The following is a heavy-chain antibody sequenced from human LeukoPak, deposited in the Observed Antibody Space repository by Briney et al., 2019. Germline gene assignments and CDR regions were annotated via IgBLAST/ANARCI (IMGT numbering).Heavy chain of an antibody. CDR1: GGSLSTSSW. D-gene: IGHD3/OR15-3a*01. J-gene: IGHJ4*02. CDR2: ISHTGLT. V-gene: IGHV4-4*02. Sequence: SETLSLTCAVSGGSLSTSSWYSWVRQPPGKGLEWIGEISHTGLTNYNPSLESRFTILVDKYRDQVSLTLTSVTAADTAVYYCARQTGSGLFILPGGQGTLVTVSS. CDR3: ARQTGSGLFILP.